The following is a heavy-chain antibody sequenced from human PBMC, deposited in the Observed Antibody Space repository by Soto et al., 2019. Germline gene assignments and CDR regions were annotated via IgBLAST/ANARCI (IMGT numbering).Heavy chain of an antibody. Sequence: GGSLRLSCAASGLTFNYYSMNWVRLAPGKGLEYIAYISSDSETKHYADSVKGRSTISRDNAKNSLFLQMDSLRADDTAVYYCAKTLYSNYNRDSWGQGTLVTVSS. CDR1: GLTFNYYS. D-gene: IGHD4-4*01. V-gene: IGHV3-48*01. CDR2: ISSDSETK. J-gene: IGHJ5*01. CDR3: AKTLYSNYNRDS.